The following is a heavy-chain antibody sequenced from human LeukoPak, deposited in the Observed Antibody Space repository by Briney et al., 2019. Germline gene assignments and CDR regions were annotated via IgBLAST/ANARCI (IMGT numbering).Heavy chain of an antibody. Sequence: GGSLRLSCAASGFTFSSYAMHWVRQAPGKGLEWVANIKQDGSEKYYVDSVKGRFTISRDNAKNSLYLQMNSLRAEDTAVYYCARVYSYGYYYYGMDVWGQGTTVTVSS. CDR3: ARVYSYGYYYYGMDV. V-gene: IGHV3-7*04. CDR2: IKQDGSEK. CDR1: GFTFSSYA. D-gene: IGHD5-18*01. J-gene: IGHJ6*02.